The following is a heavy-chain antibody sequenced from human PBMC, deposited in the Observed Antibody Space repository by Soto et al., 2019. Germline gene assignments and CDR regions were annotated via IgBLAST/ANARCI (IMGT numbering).Heavy chain of an antibody. V-gene: IGHV4-4*02. Sequence: SETLSLTCRVSAGTIRSPDWWTWVRQPPGKGLEWIGEIFQSGSTNYTPSLESRVTISVDKSKNQFSLTLTSVTAADTAVYFCARGRGRYSSGWSWFDPWGQGILVTVSS. CDR3: ARGRGRYSSGWSWFDP. J-gene: IGHJ5*02. CDR2: IFQSGST. CDR1: AGTIRSPDW. D-gene: IGHD6-19*01.